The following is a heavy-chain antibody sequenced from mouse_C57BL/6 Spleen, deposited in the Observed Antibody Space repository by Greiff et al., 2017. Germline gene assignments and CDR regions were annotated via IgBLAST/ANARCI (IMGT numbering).Heavy chain of an antibody. CDR1: GFTFSSYG. Sequence: DVQLVESGGDLVKPGGSLKLSCAASGFTFSSYGMSWVRQTPDKRLEWVATISSGGSYTYYPDSVKGRFTISRDNAKNTLYLQMSSLKSEDTAMYYCARQGITNYWYFDVWGTGTTVTVSS. CDR2: ISSGGSYT. V-gene: IGHV5-6*01. J-gene: IGHJ1*03. D-gene: IGHD2-4*01. CDR3: ARQGITNYWYFDV.